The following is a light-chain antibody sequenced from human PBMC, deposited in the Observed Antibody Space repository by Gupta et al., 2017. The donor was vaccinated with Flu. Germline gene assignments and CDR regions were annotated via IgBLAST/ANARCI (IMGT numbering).Light chain of an antibody. CDR2: GAS. Sequence: EVVMTQSPASLSVSPGDRATLSCRASQTVISHLAWYQQKPGQAPRLLIYGASTSAIGIPARFSGSGSGTEFSLTISSLQSEDSAIYYCQQYNNWPWYTFGQGTKLEIK. V-gene: IGKV3-15*01. J-gene: IGKJ2*01. CDR3: QQYNNWPWYT. CDR1: QTVISH.